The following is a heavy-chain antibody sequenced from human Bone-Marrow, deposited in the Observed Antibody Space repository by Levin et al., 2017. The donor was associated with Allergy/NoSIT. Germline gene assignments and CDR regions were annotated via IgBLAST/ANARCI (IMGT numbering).Heavy chain of an antibody. V-gene: IGHV1-69*13. CDR2: IIPIFGTA. J-gene: IGHJ6*02. D-gene: IGHD5-18*01. CDR3: ARDGGLTVDTAMVSYDYGMDV. CDR1: GGTFSSYA. Sequence: SVKVSCKASGGTFSSYAISWVRQAPGQGLEWMGGIIPIFGTANYAQKFQGRVTITADESTSTAYMELSSLRSEDTAVYYCARDGGLTVDTAMVSYDYGMDVWGQGTTVAVSS.